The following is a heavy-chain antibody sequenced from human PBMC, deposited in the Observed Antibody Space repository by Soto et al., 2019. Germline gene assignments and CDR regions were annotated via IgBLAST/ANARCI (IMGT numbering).Heavy chain of an antibody. V-gene: IGHV3-33*01. J-gene: IGHJ4*02. CDR2: IWYDGNNK. Sequence: QVQLVESGGGVVQPGRSLRLSCAASGFTFSSYGMHWVRQAPGKGLEWVAVIWYDGNNKYYADSVKGRFTISRDNSKNTLYLQMNSLRAEDTAVYYCARTSGGNGSGYSGWGQGTLVTVSS. CDR3: ARTSGGNGSGYSG. CDR1: GFTFSSYG. D-gene: IGHD5-18*01.